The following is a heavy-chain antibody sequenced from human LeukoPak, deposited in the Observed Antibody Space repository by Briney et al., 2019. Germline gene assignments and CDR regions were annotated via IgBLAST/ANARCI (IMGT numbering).Heavy chain of an antibody. CDR2: IRADSQI. CDR1: GYYFTDYW. CDR3: ARLVTTTVTTTDYNGMDV. J-gene: IGHJ6*02. V-gene: IGHV5-51*01. D-gene: IGHD4-17*01. Sequence: GASLKISCKTSGYYFTDYWIGWVRQKPGKGLEWMGIIRADSQITYSPSFQGQVTISADKSISTAYLQRTSLKASDTAMYYCARLVTTTVTTTDYNGMDVWGQGTTVIVSS.